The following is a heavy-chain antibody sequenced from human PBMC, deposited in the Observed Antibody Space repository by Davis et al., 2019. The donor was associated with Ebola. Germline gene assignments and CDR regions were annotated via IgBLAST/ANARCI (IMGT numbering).Heavy chain of an antibody. D-gene: IGHD5-12*01. CDR3: AGGYINSSSLHF. CDR2: FYNGGT. Sequence: PGGSLRLSCSVSGGSVSTYYWSWVRQAPGKGLEWIGYFYNGGTNYDPSLRGRLTMSVDTSKNVFSLRLTSVTAADTAVYYCAGGYINSSSLHFWGQGSLATVAS. V-gene: IGHV4-4*08. CDR1: GGSVSTYY. J-gene: IGHJ4*02.